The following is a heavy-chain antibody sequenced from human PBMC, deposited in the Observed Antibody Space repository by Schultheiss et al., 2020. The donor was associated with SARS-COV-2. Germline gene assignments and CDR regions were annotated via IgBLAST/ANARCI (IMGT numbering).Heavy chain of an antibody. CDR3: VNAPSRYYYYGMDV. CDR1: GFTFRNAW. V-gene: IGHV3-73*01. D-gene: IGHD6-6*01. CDR2: IRSKADNYAT. J-gene: IGHJ6*02. Sequence: GESLKISCAASGFTFRNAWMSWVRQAPGKGLEWVGRIRSKADNYATAYAASVKGRFTVSRDNSKNTLFLQMSSLRAEDTAVYYCVNAPSRYYYYGMDVWGQGTTVTVSS.